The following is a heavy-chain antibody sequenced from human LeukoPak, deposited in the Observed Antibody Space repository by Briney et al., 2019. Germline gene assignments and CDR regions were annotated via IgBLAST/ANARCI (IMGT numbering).Heavy chain of an antibody. D-gene: IGHD4-17*01. V-gene: IGHV7-4-1*02. CDR3: ARAGYGDYLHGMDV. Sequence: GASVKVSCKASGYTFTSYAMNWVRQAPGQGLEWMGWINTNTGNPTYAQGFTGRFVFSLDTSVSTAYLQISSLKAEDTAVYYCARAGYGDYLHGMDVWGQGTTVTVSS. CDR2: INTNTGNP. CDR1: GYTFTSYA. J-gene: IGHJ6*02.